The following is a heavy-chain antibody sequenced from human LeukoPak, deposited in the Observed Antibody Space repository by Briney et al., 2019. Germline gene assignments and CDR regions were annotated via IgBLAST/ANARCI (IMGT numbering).Heavy chain of an antibody. CDR2: IGAAGEM. J-gene: IGHJ4*02. CDR1: GFTFSSYA. D-gene: IGHD6-19*01. V-gene: IGHV3-13*04. Sequence: GGSLRLSCSASGFTFSSYALHWVRQASGKGLEWVSTIGAAGEMFYPGSVKGRFTISRDDAKNSMYLQMNSLRAGDTAVYYCVRRLRGWSAGFDYWGQGILVTVSS. CDR3: VRRLRGWSAGFDY.